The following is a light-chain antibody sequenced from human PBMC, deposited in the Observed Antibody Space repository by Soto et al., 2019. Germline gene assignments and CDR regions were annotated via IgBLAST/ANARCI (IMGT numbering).Light chain of an antibody. Sequence: DIQMTQSPSSLSAYVGDRVTITCRASQSISSYLNWYQQKPGKAPKLLIYAASSLQSAVPSRLSGTGSGTDFTLTISSLQPEDFATYYCQQTYSTPYTFGQATKLEIK. V-gene: IGKV1-39*01. CDR2: AAS. CDR1: QSISSY. CDR3: QQTYSTPYT. J-gene: IGKJ2*01.